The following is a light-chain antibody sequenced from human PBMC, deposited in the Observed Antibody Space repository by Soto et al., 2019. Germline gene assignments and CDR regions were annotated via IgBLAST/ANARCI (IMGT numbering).Light chain of an antibody. CDR3: QQNYSPPLS. CDR2: SAS. CDR1: QSISSY. J-gene: IGKJ4*01. Sequence: DIQMTQSPSFVSAFIGDRVTITCRASQSISSYLSWFQQKPGEAPRLLMYSASSLPRGVPSRFIGSGSGTDFTLTISGLQTEDFATYYCQQNYSPPLSCGGGTKVEI. V-gene: IGKV1-39*01.